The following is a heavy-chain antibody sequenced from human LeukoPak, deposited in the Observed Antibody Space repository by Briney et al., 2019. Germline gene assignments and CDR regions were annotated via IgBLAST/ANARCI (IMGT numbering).Heavy chain of an antibody. V-gene: IGHV3-23*01. D-gene: IGHD3-3*01. CDR1: GFTSSTYA. Sequence: GGSLRLSCVVSGFTSSTYAMSWVRQAPGKGLEWVSDISGGSGNTYYADSVKGRFTISRDNSKNTVCLQMNSLRAEDTAVYYCAKDSSRYDFWSGYYTFSDYWGQGTLVTVSS. CDR3: AKDSSRYDFWSGYYTFSDY. J-gene: IGHJ4*02. CDR2: ISGGSGNT.